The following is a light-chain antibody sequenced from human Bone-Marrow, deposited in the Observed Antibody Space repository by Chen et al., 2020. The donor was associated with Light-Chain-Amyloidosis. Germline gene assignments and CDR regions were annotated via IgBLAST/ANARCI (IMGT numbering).Light chain of an antibody. Sequence: QSALTQPASVSGSPGQSITISCTGTSSDVGGYNHVSWYQQHPGKAPKLMIYDVSNRPPGVSNRFSGSKSGNTASLTISGLQAEDEADYYCSSYTSSRTLVFGGGTKLTVL. CDR3: SSYTSSRTLV. CDR2: DVS. CDR1: SSDVGGYNH. V-gene: IGLV2-14*03. J-gene: IGLJ2*01.